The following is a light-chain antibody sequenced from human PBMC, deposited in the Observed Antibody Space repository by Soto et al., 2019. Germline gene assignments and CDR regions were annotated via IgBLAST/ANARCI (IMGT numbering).Light chain of an antibody. V-gene: IGKV3-20*01. Sequence: EIVLTQSPGTLSLSPGERATLSCRASQSVNSRFLAWYQQKPGQAPSLLIYGVSSKATGIPDRFSGSGSGTDFTLIISRLEPEDFAVYYCQHYYGPHFTFGPGTKVDIK. CDR2: GVS. CDR1: QSVNSRF. CDR3: QHYYGPHFT. J-gene: IGKJ3*01.